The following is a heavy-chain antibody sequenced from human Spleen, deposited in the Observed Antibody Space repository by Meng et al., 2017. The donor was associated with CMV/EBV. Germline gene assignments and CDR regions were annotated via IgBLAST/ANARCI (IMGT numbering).Heavy chain of an antibody. CDR1: GYTFSDYY. J-gene: IGHJ5*02. Sequence: ASVKVSCKASGYTFSDYYIHWMRQAPGQGPEWMGWINPNSGVTKSAQKFQGRVTMTRDTSISTAYMELSRLISDDTGVYYCASGIQPGAYNWFDPWGQGTLVTVSS. CDR3: ASGIQPGAYNWFDP. V-gene: IGHV1-2*02. D-gene: IGHD5-18*01. CDR2: INPNSGVT.